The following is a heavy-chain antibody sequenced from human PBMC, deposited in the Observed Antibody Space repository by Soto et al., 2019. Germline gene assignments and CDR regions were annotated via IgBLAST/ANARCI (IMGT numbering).Heavy chain of an antibody. V-gene: IGHV3-30-3*01. J-gene: IGHJ6*02. Sequence: QVQLVESGGGVVQPGRSLRLSCAASGFTFSSYAMHWVRQAPGKGLEWVAVISYDGSNKYYADSVKGRFTISRDNSKNTLYLQMNSLRAEDTAVYYCARTSVLRFLEWLPTYHYYYGMDVWGQGTTVTVSS. CDR2: ISYDGSNK. CDR1: GFTFSSYA. CDR3: ARTSVLRFLEWLPTYHYYYGMDV. D-gene: IGHD3-3*01.